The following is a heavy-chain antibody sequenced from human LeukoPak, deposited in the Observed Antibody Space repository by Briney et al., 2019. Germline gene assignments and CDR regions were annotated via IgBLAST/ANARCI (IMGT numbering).Heavy chain of an antibody. J-gene: IGHJ4*02. V-gene: IGHV1-8*03. CDR3: ARERVDYQLLSKRGVYYFDY. Sequence: ASVKVSCKASGYTFTSYGISWVRQATGQGLEWMGWMNPNSANADYAQKFQGRVTITRNTSISTAYMELSSLRFEDTAVYYCARERVDYQLLSKRGVYYFDYWGQGTLVTVSS. CDR2: MNPNSANA. D-gene: IGHD2-2*01. CDR1: GYTFTSYG.